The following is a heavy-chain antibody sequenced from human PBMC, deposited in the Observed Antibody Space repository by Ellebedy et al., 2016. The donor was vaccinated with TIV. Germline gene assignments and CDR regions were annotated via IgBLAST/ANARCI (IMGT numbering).Heavy chain of an antibody. J-gene: IGHJ4*02. Sequence: MPSETLSLTCTVSGGSLGFYYWSWIRQPPGKGLEWMGYIYYSGNTDYNLYLKGRVTMSLATSKTQISLPLNSVTTADTAMYYRVRKGRELRPYFDTWGRGTLVTVSS. CDR2: IYYSGNT. CDR3: VRKGRELRPYFDT. V-gene: IGHV4-59*01. D-gene: IGHD1-26*01. CDR1: GGSLGFYY.